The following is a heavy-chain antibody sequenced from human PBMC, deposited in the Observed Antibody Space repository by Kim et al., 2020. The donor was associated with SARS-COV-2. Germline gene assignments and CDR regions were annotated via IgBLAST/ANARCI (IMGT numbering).Heavy chain of an antibody. Sequence: ASVKVSCKASGYTFTSYAMNWVRQAPGQGLEWMGWINTNTGNPTYAQGFTGRFVFSLDTSVSTAYLQISSLKAEDTAVYYCAREGGHNFWSGCYFYPDPWGQGTLVTVSS. J-gene: IGHJ5*02. CDR2: INTNTGNP. V-gene: IGHV7-4-1*02. D-gene: IGHD3-3*01. CDR1: GYTFTSYA. CDR3: AREGGHNFWSGCYFYPDP.